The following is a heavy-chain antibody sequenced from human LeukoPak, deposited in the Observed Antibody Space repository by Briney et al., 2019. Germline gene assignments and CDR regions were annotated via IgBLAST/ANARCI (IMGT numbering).Heavy chain of an antibody. CDR3: ASYCGGDCSPYYYYYYMDV. Sequence: GGSLRLSCAASGFTLSSHSMNWVRQAPGKGLEWVSYISSSGSTIYYADSVKGRFTISRDNAKNSLYLQMNSLRAEDTAVYYCASYCGGDCSPYYYYYYMDVWGKGTTVTISS. V-gene: IGHV3-48*04. CDR2: ISSSGSTI. J-gene: IGHJ6*03. CDR1: GFTLSSHS. D-gene: IGHD2-21*02.